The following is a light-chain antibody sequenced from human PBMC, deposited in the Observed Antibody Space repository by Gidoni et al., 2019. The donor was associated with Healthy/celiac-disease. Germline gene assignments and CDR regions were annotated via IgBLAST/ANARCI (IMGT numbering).Light chain of an antibody. J-gene: IGKJ1*01. CDR3: QQSYSTPHT. V-gene: IGKV1-39*01. Sequence: SQMTQSPSSLSVSVGDRVTITCRASQSISSYLNWYQQKPGKAPKLLIYAASSLQSGVPSRFSGSGSGTDFTLTISSLQPEDIATYYCQQSYSTPHTFGQGTKVEIK. CDR2: AAS. CDR1: QSISSY.